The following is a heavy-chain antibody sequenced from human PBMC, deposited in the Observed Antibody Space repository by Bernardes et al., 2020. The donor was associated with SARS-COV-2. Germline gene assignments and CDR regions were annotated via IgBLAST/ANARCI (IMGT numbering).Heavy chain of an antibody. J-gene: IGHJ3*02. CDR3: ARESSRITMIVVVDNLGAFDI. CDR2: INHSGST. Sequence: SETLSLTCAVYGGSFSGYYWSWIRQPPGKGLEWIGEINHSGSTNYNPSLKSRVTISVDTSKNQFSLKLSSVTAADTAVYYCARESSRITMIVVVDNLGAFDIWGQGTMVTVSS. CDR1: GGSFSGYY. V-gene: IGHV4-34*01. D-gene: IGHD3-22*01.